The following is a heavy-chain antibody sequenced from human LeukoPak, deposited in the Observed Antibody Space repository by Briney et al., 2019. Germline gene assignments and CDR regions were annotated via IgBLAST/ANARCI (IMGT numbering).Heavy chain of an antibody. CDR3: AREYSSGWPGAFDI. CDR1: GYTFTGYY. D-gene: IGHD6-19*01. V-gene: IGHV1-2*02. J-gene: IGHJ3*02. CDR2: INPNSGGT. Sequence: ASVTVSFKASGYTFTGYYMHWVRQAPGQGLEWMGWINPNSGGTNYAQKFQGRVTMTRDTSISTAYMELSRLRSDDTAVYYCAREYSSGWPGAFDIWGQGTMVTVSS.